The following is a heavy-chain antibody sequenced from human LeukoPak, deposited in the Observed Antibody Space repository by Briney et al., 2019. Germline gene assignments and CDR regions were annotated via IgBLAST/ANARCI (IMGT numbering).Heavy chain of an antibody. CDR1: GFTVSGNY. CDR3: AKGDYDRSGTFDY. J-gene: IGHJ4*02. CDR2: IYTDGNT. D-gene: IGHD3-22*01. Sequence: GGSLRLSCAVFGFTVSGNYMSWVRQAPGKGLEWVSAIYTDGNTHYAGSVKGRFTISRDSFKNTLYLQMNSLRAEDTAVYYCAKGDYDRSGTFDYWGQGTLVTVSS. V-gene: IGHV3-66*01.